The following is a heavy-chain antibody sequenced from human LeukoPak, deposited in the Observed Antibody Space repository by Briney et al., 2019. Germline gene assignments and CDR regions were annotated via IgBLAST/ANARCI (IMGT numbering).Heavy chain of an antibody. D-gene: IGHD2-21*01. J-gene: IGHJ4*02. CDR1: GFTFSSYW. V-gene: IGHV3-7*03. CDR2: IKQDGSEK. CDR3: AKDAGLLPYNN. Sequence: GGSLRLSCAASGFTFSSYWMSWVRQAPGKGLEWVANIKQDGSEKYYVDSVKGRFTISRDNAKNSLYLQMNSLRAEDTAVYYCAKDAGLLPYNNWGQGTLVTVSS.